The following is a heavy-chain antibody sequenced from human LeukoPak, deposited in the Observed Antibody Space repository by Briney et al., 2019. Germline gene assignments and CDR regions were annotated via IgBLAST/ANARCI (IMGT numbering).Heavy chain of an antibody. V-gene: IGHV4-34*01. D-gene: IGHD3-10*01. CDR2: INHSGTT. Sequence: SETLSLTCAFYGGSFSGYYWNWIRQPPGKGLEWIGEINHSGTTNYNPSLKSRVTISLDTSKNQFSLHLSSVTAADTAVYYCARGCGVARYYYYMDVWGKGTMVTVSS. J-gene: IGHJ6*03. CDR3: ARGCGVARYYYYMDV. CDR1: GGSFSGYY.